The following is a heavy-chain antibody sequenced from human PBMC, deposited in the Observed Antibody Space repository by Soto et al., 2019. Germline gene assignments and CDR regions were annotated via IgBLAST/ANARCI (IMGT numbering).Heavy chain of an antibody. CDR1: GYTFIYST. CDR3: ARDMEGARKAFDF. J-gene: IGHJ3*01. D-gene: IGHD1-1*01. Sequence: ASVKVSCKASGYTFIYSTIHWVRQAPGQKLVWMGWINTGNGVSRSSQRFKGRVSITRDTSASEVYLDLSSLTPEDTAVYYCARDMEGARKAFDFWGQGTEVTVSS. V-gene: IGHV1-3*04. CDR2: INTGNGVS.